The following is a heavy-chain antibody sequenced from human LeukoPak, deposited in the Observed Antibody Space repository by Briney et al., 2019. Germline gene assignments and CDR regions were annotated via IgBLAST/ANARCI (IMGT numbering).Heavy chain of an antibody. J-gene: IGHJ5*02. V-gene: IGHV1-18*01. Sequence: ASVKVSCKASGYTFTSYGISWVRQAPGQGLEWMGWISAYNGNTNYAQKLQGRVTITADESTSTAYMELSSLRSEDTAVYYCARDYYDSSGYPGENWWFDPWGQGTLVTVSS. CDR2: ISAYNGNT. CDR1: GYTFTSYG. D-gene: IGHD3-22*01. CDR3: ARDYYDSSGYPGENWWFDP.